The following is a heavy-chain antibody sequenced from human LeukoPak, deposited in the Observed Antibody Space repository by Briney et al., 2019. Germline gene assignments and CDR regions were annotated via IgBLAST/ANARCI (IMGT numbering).Heavy chain of an antibody. CDR1: SGSFSGYY. CDR3: ASHRIAAAGKGGWFDP. J-gene: IGHJ5*02. D-gene: IGHD6-13*01. CDR2: INHSGST. V-gene: IGHV4-34*01. Sequence: SETLSLTCAVYSGSFSGYYWSWIRQPPGKGLEWIGEINHSGSTNYNPSLKSRVTISVDTSKNQFSLKLSSVTAADTAVYYCASHRIAAAGKGGWFDPWGQGTLVTVSS.